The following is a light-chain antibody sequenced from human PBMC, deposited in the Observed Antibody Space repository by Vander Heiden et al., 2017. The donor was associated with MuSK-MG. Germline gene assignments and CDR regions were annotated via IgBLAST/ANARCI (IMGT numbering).Light chain of an antibody. V-gene: IGKV3-20*01. CDR2: GAS. CDR3: QQYGSSPKYT. J-gene: IGKJ2*01. CDR1: QSVSSSY. Sequence: EIVLTLSPGTLSLSPGERATLSCRASQSVSSSYLAGYQQKPGQAPRLLLYGASSSATGSPDRFSGSGSGTDFTLTISRLEPEDFAVYYWQQYGSSPKYTVGQGTKLEIK.